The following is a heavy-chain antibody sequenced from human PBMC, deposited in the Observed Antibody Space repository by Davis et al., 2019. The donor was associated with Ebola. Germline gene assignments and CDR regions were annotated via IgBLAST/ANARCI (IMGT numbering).Heavy chain of an antibody. CDR2: IYYSGST. D-gene: IGHD6-13*01. CDR1: GGSISSYY. CDR3: ARGRREIAAAGTFDY. V-gene: IGHV4-59*01. Sequence: MPSETLSLTCTVSGGSISSYYWSWIRQPPGKGLEWIGYIYYSGSTNYNPSLKSRVTISVDTSKNQFSLKLSSVTAADTAVYYCARGRREIAAAGTFDYWGQGTLVTVSS. J-gene: IGHJ4*02.